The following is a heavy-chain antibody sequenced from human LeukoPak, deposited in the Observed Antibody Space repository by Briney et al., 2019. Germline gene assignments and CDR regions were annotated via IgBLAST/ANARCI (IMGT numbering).Heavy chain of an antibody. D-gene: IGHD6-13*01. V-gene: IGHV4-34*01. CDR3: ARNSSWYFDY. CDR1: GGSFSGYY. CDR2: INHSGST. Sequence: PSETLSLTCAVYGGSFSGYYWSWIRQPPGKGLEWIGEINHSGSTNYNPSLKSRVTISVDTSKNQFSLKLSSVTAADTAVYYCARNSSWYFDYWGQGTLVTVSS. J-gene: IGHJ4*02.